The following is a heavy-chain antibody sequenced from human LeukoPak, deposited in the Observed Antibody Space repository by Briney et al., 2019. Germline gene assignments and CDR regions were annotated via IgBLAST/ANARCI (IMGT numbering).Heavy chain of an antibody. J-gene: IGHJ2*01. Sequence: SETLSLTCTVSGGSISSYYWSWIRQPPGKGLEWIGYIYCSGSTNYNPSLKSRVTISVDTSKNQFSLKLSSVTAADTAVYYCASSNRDYYDSSGYYRSYWYFDLWGRGTLVTVSS. D-gene: IGHD3-22*01. CDR3: ASSNRDYYDSSGYYRSYWYFDL. CDR2: IYCSGST. V-gene: IGHV4-59*01. CDR1: GGSISSYY.